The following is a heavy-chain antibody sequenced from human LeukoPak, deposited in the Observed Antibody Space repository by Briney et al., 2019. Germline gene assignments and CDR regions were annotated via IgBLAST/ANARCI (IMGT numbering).Heavy chain of an antibody. CDR2: IIPIFGTA. CDR3: ARAGDSSSWSNSFDY. J-gene: IGHJ4*02. Sequence: GASVKVSCKASGGTFSSYAISWVRQAPGQGLEWMGGIIPIFGTANYAQKFQGRVTMTRDASTSTVYMELSSLRSEDTAVYYCARAGDSSSWSNSFDYWGQGTLVTVSS. V-gene: IGHV1-69*05. D-gene: IGHD6-13*01. CDR1: GGTFSSYA.